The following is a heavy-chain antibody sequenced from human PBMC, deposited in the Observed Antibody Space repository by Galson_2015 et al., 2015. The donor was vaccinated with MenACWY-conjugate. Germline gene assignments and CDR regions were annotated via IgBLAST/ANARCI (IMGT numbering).Heavy chain of an antibody. CDR2: IHHSETT. V-gene: IGHV4-39*01. D-gene: IGHD3-22*01. CDR3: ARLPRGINLILEGS. Sequence: SETLSLTCSVSGGSIYSSDHWWGWIRQPPGKGLEWIARIHHSETTHYNPSLKSRVSISVDTSKNQFSLKLSSVSAADTAVYYCARLPRGINLILEGSWGQGILVTVSS. CDR1: GGSIYSSDHW. J-gene: IGHJ5*02.